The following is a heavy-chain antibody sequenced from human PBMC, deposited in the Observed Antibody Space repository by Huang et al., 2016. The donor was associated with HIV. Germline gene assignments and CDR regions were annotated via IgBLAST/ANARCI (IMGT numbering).Heavy chain of an antibody. D-gene: IGHD2-21*02. CDR1: GGSFTNHY. J-gene: IGHJ4*02. CDR3: ARPQMTDATSDSSWNYFDS. Sequence: VQLRQWGTTLLKPSETLSLKCAVYGGSFTNHYWTLIRQSPGKGPEWIGEIDHRGRTTYNPSLSIRVAMSIDTSKNQFSLNLTAVTDADTAVYFCARPQMTDATSDSSWNYFDSWGQGTLVTVSS. V-gene: IGHV4-34*01. CDR2: IDHRGRT.